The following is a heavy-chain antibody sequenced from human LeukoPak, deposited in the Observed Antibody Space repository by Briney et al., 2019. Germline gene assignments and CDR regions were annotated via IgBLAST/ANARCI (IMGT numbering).Heavy chain of an antibody. Sequence: GASVKVSCKASGYTFTSYDINWVRQATGQGLEWMGWMNPNSGNTGYAQKLQGRVTVTRNTSISTAYMELSSLRSEDTAVYYCARWEGATSVAAIDIWGQGTMVTVSS. V-gene: IGHV1-8*01. D-gene: IGHD1-26*01. J-gene: IGHJ3*02. CDR1: GYTFTSYD. CDR3: ARWEGATSVAAIDI. CDR2: MNPNSGNT.